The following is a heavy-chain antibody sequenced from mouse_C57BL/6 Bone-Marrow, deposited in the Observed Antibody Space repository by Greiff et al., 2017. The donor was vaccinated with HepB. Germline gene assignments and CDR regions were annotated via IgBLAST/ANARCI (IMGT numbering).Heavy chain of an antibody. J-gene: IGHJ3*01. CDR2: IRLKSDNYAT. CDR3: VREDGSSPAWFAY. D-gene: IGHD1-1*01. CDR1: GFTFSNYW. V-gene: IGHV6-6*02. Sequence: EVKLLESGGGLVQPGGSMKLSCVASGFTFSNYWMNWVRQSPEKGLEWVAQIRLKSDNYATYYADSVKDRFTISRDDSQSMLYLQMNNLKTEDTAMYYCVREDGSSPAWFAYWGQGTLVTVSA.